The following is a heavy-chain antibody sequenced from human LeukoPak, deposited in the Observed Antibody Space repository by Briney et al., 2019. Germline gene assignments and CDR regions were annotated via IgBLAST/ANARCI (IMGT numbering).Heavy chain of an antibody. CDR1: GFTFSTYA. Sequence: GGSLRLSCAASGFTFSTYAMNWVRQAPGKGLEWVSAISTDGVSTYYADSVKGRFTISRDNAENSLYLQMNSLRADDTAVYYCARTPSSSSSWHWGRGTLVTVSS. D-gene: IGHD6-13*01. J-gene: IGHJ4*02. V-gene: IGHV3-23*01. CDR2: ISTDGVST. CDR3: ARTPSSSSSWH.